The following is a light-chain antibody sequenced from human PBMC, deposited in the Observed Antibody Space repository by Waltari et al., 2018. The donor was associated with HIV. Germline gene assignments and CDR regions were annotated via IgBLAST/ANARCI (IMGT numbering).Light chain of an antibody. Sequence: EIVLTQSPGTLSLSPGERATLSCRDSQHISGSYLAWYQQKPGQAPRFLIYGASSRAAGIPDRFSGSGSGTDFTLTISRLEPEDFAVYYCQRYSTSPPYTFGQGTKLEI. CDR2: GAS. CDR3: QRYSTSPPYT. J-gene: IGKJ2*01. V-gene: IGKV3-20*01. CDR1: QHISGSY.